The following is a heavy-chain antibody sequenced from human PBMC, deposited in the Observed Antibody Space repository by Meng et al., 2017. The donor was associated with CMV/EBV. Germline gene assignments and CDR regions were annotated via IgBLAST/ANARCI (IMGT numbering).Heavy chain of an antibody. D-gene: IGHD3-22*01. CDR1: GGSFSVYY. CDR2: INHSGST. J-gene: IGHJ4*02. Sequence: VHVQKGGAGRLKPSQTLSLTCAVYGGSFSVYYWSWIRQPPGKGLEWIGEINHSGSTNYNPSLKSRVTISVDTSKNQFSLKLSSVTAADTAVYYCARAKIMYYYDSSGYYYDYWGQGTLVTVSS. V-gene: IGHV4-34*01. CDR3: ARAKIMYYYDSSGYYYDY.